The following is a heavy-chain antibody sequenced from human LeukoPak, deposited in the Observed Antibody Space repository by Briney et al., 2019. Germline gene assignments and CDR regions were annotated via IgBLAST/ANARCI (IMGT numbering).Heavy chain of an antibody. CDR3: ARLGDKDVDIVATIEWGFDY. V-gene: IGHV3-48*03. J-gene: IGHJ4*02. CDR1: GFTFSSYE. CDR2: ISSSGFTI. Sequence: PGGSLRLSCATSGFTFSSYEMNWVRQAPGKGLEWVSYISSSGFTIYYADSVKGRFTISRDNARNPLFLQMNSLRAEDTAVYYCARLGDKDVDIVATIEWGFDYWGQGTLVTVSS. D-gene: IGHD5-12*01.